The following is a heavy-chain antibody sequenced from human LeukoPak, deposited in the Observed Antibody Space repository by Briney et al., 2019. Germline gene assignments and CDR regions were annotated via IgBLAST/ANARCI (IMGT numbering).Heavy chain of an antibody. CDR3: ARGTRSGSYRRFDY. D-gene: IGHD1-26*01. J-gene: IGHJ4*02. V-gene: IGHV4-34*01. CDR2: INHSGST. Sequence: SETLSLTCAVYGGSFSGYYWSWIRQPPGKGLEWIGEINHSGSTNYNPSLKSRVTISVDTSKNQFSLKLSSVTAADTAVYYCARGTRSGSYRRFDYWGQGTLVTVSS. CDR1: GGSFSGYY.